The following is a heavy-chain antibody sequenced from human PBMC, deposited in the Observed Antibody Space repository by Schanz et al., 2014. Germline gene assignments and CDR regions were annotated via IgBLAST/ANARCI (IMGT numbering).Heavy chain of an antibody. J-gene: IGHJ6*02. CDR3: ARVQDDILTGSEYYYGMDV. D-gene: IGHD3-9*01. V-gene: IGHV1-18*01. CDR2: IRPDNGHT. CDR1: GGTFSSFG. Sequence: VQLEQSGAEVKKPGSSVKVSCKASGGTFSSFGINWVRQAPGQGLEWLGWIRPDNGHTTYSQKVRDRVIFTTDTSANTAYMELRSLRSDDTAVYYCARVQDDILTGSEYYYGMDVWGQGTTVTVSS.